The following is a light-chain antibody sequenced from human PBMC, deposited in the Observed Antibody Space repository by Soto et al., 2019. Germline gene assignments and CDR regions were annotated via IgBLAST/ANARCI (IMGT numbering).Light chain of an antibody. Sequence: DIQMTQSPSTLSASVGDRVTITCRASQSLNNWLAWYQQKPGNAPKLLIYKVSNLESGAPSRFSGSGSGTEFTLTISSLQPDDFATYYCQQYNSYSWTFGQGTKVEIK. CDR2: KVS. CDR3: QQYNSYSWT. J-gene: IGKJ1*01. CDR1: QSLNNW. V-gene: IGKV1-5*03.